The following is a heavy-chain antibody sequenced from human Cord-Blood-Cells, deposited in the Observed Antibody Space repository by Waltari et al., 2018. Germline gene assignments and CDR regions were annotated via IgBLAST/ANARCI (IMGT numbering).Heavy chain of an antibody. CDR3: AKDIGYYYDSSGYYNY. Sequence: EVQLVESGGGLVQPGRSLRLSCAASGFTFDDYAMHWVRQAPGKGLEWVAGISWNSGRIGYADSVKGRFTISRDNAKNSLYLQMNSLRAEDTALYYCAKDIGYYYDSSGYYNYWGQGTLVTVSS. CDR2: ISWNSGRI. J-gene: IGHJ4*02. CDR1: GFTFDDYA. D-gene: IGHD3-22*01. V-gene: IGHV3-9*01.